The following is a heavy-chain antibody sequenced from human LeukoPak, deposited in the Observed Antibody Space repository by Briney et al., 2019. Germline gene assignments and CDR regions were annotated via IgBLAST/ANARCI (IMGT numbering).Heavy chain of an antibody. V-gene: IGHV3-23*01. D-gene: IGHD1-26*01. CDR2: ISGSGGST. Sequence: GGSLRLSCAASGFTFSSYGMSWVRQAPGKGLEWVSAISGSGGSTYYADSVKGRFTISRDNSKNTLYLQMNSLRAEDTAVYYCAKEGESYYVSYYYYYMHVWGKGTTVTVSS. CDR3: AKEGESYYVSYYYYYMHV. J-gene: IGHJ6*03. CDR1: GFTFSSYG.